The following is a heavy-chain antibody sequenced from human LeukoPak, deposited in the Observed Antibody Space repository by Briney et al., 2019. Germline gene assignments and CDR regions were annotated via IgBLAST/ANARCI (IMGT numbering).Heavy chain of an antibody. CDR2: INHSGIT. J-gene: IGHJ4*02. CDR3: AGLFPYYYDSSGHAPSGYFDY. CDR1: SGPPSGLY. Sequence: PSETVPHMCAVYSGPPSGLYWSGIRQPPEKGLEWMGEINHSGITNYNPSLKSRVSISVDTSKNQFSLKLTSVTPADTAMYYCAGLFPYYYDSSGHAPSGYFDYWGQGTLVIVSS. D-gene: IGHD3-22*01. V-gene: IGHV4-34*01.